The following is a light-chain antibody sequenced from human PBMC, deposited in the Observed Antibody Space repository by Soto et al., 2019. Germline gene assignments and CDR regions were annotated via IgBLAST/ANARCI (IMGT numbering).Light chain of an antibody. V-gene: IGKV3-15*01. J-gene: IGKJ2*01. CDR3: HQYDDGPYT. Sequence: VMTQSPAILSVSPGERATLSCRASQSVSTNVAWYQQIPGQTPRLLIYGASTRATGIPVRFSGSGSGTEFTLTISSLQSEDFAVYYCHQYDDGPYTFGQGTKVDI. CDR1: QSVSTN. CDR2: GAS.